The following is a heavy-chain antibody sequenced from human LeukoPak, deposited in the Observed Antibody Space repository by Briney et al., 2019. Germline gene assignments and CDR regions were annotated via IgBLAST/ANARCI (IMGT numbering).Heavy chain of an antibody. CDR2: ISSNGGST. CDR3: ARGSVRYYDFWSGYYGDY. J-gene: IGHJ4*02. V-gene: IGHV3-64*01. CDR1: GFTFSSYA. D-gene: IGHD3-3*01. Sequence: QPGGSLRLSCTASGFTFSSYAMHWVRQAPGKGLEYVSAISSNGGSTYYANSVKGRFTISRDNSKNTLYLQMGSLRAEDMAVYYCARGSVRYYDFWSGYYGDYWGQGTLVTVSS.